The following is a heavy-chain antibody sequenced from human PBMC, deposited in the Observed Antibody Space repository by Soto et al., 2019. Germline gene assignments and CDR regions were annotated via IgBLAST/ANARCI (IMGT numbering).Heavy chain of an antibody. J-gene: IGHJ5*02. CDR2: ISSNSAYI. D-gene: IGHD5-18*01. CDR3: TRVASRYSRARGCFDP. V-gene: IGHV3-21*01. CDR1: GFTFRSFT. Sequence: RGSLRLSCAASGFTFRSFTMNWVRQAPGKGLEWVSTISSNSAYIYYTDALRGRFTISRDNAKNSLHLQMNSLRAEDTAVYYCTRVASRYSRARGCFDPWGPGSLVTVSS.